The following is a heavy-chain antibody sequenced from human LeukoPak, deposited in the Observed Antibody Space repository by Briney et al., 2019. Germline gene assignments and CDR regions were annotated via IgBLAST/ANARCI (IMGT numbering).Heavy chain of an antibody. D-gene: IGHD3-3*01. CDR3: ARGAHGITIFGVVIPNWFDP. CDR2: IYYSGST. CDR1: GGSISSGGYY. J-gene: IGHJ5*02. V-gene: IGHV4-31*03. Sequence: SQTLSLTCTVSGGSISSGGYYWSWIRQHPGKGLEWIGYIYYSGSTYYNPSPKSRVTISVDTSKNQFSLKLSSVTAADTAVYYCARGAHGITIFGVVIPNWFDPWGQGTLVTVSS.